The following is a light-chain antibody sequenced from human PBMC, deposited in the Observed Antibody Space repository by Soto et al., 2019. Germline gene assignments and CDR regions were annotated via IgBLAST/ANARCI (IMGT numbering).Light chain of an antibody. Sequence: DIVMTQSPATLSVSPGERATLSCRASQSVSNNLAWYQQQPGQAPRLLIYGASTRATGFPARFSGSGSGTEFTLTISSLQSEDFAVYYCQQYNNWPLTVGGGTKVDSK. CDR2: GAS. CDR1: QSVSNN. V-gene: IGKV3-15*01. J-gene: IGKJ4*02. CDR3: QQYNNWPLT.